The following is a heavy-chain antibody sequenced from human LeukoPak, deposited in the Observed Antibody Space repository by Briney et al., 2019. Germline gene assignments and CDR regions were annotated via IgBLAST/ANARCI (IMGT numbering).Heavy chain of an antibody. V-gene: IGHV3-33*06. Sequence: GGSLRLSCCTRGFPFSSYGFHWVRQAPAKGLEWVAVIWYDGSNNYYADSVKGRFTISRDSTKNTLYLQMNSLRAEDTAVYYCAKDGSGGGWKWFDPWGQGTLVTVSS. CDR3: AKDGSGGGWKWFDP. CDR1: GFPFSSYG. J-gene: IGHJ5*02. CDR2: IWYDGSNN. D-gene: IGHD2-15*01.